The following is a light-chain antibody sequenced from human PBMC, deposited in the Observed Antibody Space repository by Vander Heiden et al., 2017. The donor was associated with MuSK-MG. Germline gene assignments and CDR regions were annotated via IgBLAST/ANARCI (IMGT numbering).Light chain of an antibody. J-gene: IGKJ5*01. Sequence: EIVLTQSPATLSLSPGERATLSCRASQSVSSYLAWYQQKPGQAPRLLIYDAPNRATGIPARFSGSGSGKDFTLTISSREPEDFAVYYCQQRSNWPPITFGQGTRLEIK. CDR1: QSVSSY. CDR2: DAP. V-gene: IGKV3-11*01. CDR3: QQRSNWPPIT.